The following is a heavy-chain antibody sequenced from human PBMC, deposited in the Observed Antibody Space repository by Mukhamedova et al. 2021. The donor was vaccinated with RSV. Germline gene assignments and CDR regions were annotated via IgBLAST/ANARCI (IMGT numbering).Heavy chain of an antibody. CDR2: IIPILGIA. CDR3: ARVTIAEAFDI. D-gene: IGHD3-3*01. Sequence: GRIIPILGIANYAQKFQGRVTITADKSTSTAYMELSSLRSEDTAVYYCARVTIAEAFDIWGQGTMVTVSS. V-gene: IGHV1-69*04. J-gene: IGHJ3*02.